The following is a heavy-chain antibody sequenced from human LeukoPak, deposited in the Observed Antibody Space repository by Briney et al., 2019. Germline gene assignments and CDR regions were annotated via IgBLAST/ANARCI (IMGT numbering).Heavy chain of an antibody. CDR2: FDPEDGEA. J-gene: IGHJ5*02. D-gene: IGHD1-26*01. CDR1: GYTLTELS. CDR3: ATVGREDWFDP. V-gene: IGHV1-24*01. Sequence: ASVKVSCKVSGYTLTELSMHWVRQAPGKGLEWMGGFDPEDGEAIYAQKSQGRVTMTEDTSTDTAYMELSSLRSEDTAVYYCATVGREDWFDPWGQGTLVTVSS.